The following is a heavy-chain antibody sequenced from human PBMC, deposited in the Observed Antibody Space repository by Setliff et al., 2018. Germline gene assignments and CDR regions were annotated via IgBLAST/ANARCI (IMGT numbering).Heavy chain of an antibody. CDR1: GGSLSADYY. CDR3: VRALLWSGEGRFDP. V-gene: IGHV4-61*09. Sequence: SETLSLTCTVSGGSLSADYYWSWIRQPAGKGLEWIGHVHPDGSTNYNPSLYSRLIISVDTSRNQFSLKLTSVTAADTAVYYCVRALLWSGEGRFDPWGQGTLVTVSS. D-gene: IGHD2-8*02. CDR2: VHPDGST. J-gene: IGHJ5*02.